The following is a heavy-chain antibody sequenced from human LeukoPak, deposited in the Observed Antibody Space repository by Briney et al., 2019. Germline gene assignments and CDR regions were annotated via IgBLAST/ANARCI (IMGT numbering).Heavy chain of an antibody. CDR3: ARDGEMATIENYFEY. J-gene: IGHJ4*02. CDR1: GGSISSSSYY. V-gene: IGHV4-39*07. CDR2: IYYSGST. Sequence: SETLSLTCTVSGGSISSSSYYWGWIRQPPGNGLEWIGSIYYSGSTHYNPSLKSRVTISLDTSKNQFSLKLSSVTAADTAVYYCARDGEMATIENYFEYWGQGTLVTVSS. D-gene: IGHD5-24*01.